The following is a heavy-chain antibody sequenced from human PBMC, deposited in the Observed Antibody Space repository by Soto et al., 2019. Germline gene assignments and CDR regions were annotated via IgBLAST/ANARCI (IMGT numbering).Heavy chain of an antibody. CDR2: ISAYNGNT. D-gene: IGHD2-21*01. Sequence: ASVKVSCKASGYTFTSYGISWVRQAPGQGLEWMGWISAYNGNTNYAQKLQGRVTMTTDTSTSTAYMELRSLRSDDTAVYHCARAGPYSPGAGYYYYYYGMDVWGQGTTVTVSS. CDR3: ARAGPYSPGAGYYYYYYGMDV. V-gene: IGHV1-18*01. CDR1: GYTFTSYG. J-gene: IGHJ6*02.